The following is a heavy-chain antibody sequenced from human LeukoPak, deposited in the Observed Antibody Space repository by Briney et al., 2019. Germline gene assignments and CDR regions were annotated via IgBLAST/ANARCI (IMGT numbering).Heavy chain of an antibody. J-gene: IGHJ4*02. D-gene: IGHD3-10*01. CDR2: INNEGNDT. CDR3: ARGIYGNFDY. V-gene: IGHV3-74*01. CDR1: GFTFTKYW. Sequence: GGSLKLSCAASGFTFTKYWMHWVRQVPRKGLIWVSRINNEGNDTNYADSVKGRFTISRDNAKNTLYLQMNSLRAEDTAVYYCARGIYGNFDYLGQGSLVTVSS.